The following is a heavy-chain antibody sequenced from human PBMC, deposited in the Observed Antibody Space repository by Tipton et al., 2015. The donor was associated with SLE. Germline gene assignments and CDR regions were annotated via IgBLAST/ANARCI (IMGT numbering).Heavy chain of an antibody. D-gene: IGHD5-24*01. V-gene: IGHV4-59*11. CDR3: ARAGDPDYWYFDL. J-gene: IGHJ2*01. Sequence: TLSLTCTVSGDTISDHYWSWIRQPPGKGVEWIGYISYSGSTNYSPSLKSRVTISLDTSKNQFSLKLSSVTAADTAMYYCARAGDPDYWYFDLWGRGTLVTVSS. CDR2: ISYSGST. CDR1: GDTISDHY.